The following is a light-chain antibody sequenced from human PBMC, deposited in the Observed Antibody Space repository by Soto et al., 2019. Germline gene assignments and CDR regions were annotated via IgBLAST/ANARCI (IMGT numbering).Light chain of an antibody. CDR3: QQYKDYSLRP. V-gene: IGKV1-5*01. Sequence: DIQMTQSPSTLSASVGDRVTITCRASENINRWLAWYEQKPGKAPKLLIYAASSLESGVPSRFSGSGSGTDFILTICSLQPDDFATYYCQQYKDYSLRPFGQGTKVEIK. CDR1: ENINRW. J-gene: IGKJ1*01. CDR2: AAS.